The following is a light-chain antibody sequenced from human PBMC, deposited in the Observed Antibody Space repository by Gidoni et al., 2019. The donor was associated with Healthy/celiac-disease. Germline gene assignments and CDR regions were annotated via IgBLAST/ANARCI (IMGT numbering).Light chain of an antibody. CDR1: QSVSSSY. V-gene: IGKV3-20*01. CDR2: GAS. CDR3: QQYGSYWT. J-gene: IGKJ1*01. Sequence: ELVLTQSPGTLSLSPGERATLSCRASQSVSSSYLAWYQQKPGQAPRLLIYGASSRATGIPDRFSGSVSGTDFTLTISRLEPEDFAVYYCQQYGSYWTFGQGTKVEIK.